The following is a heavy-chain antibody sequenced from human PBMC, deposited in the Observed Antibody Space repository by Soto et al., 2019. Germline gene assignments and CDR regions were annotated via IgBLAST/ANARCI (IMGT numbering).Heavy chain of an antibody. CDR1: GGSISSSSYC. V-gene: IGHV4-39*01. D-gene: IGHD3-22*01. Sequence: QLQLQESGPGLVKPSETLSLTCTVSGGSISSSSYCWGWIRQPPGKGLEWIGSIYYSGSTHYNPSLKSQRTLSEHPSKNQFTLTLSSVTAVDTAVYYCARRGYDSRGRILGFDPWGQGTLVTVSS. CDR3: ARRGYDSRGRILGFDP. CDR2: IYYSGST. J-gene: IGHJ5*02.